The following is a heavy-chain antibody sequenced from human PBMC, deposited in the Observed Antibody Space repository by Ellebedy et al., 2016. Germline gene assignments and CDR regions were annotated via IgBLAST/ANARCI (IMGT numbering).Heavy chain of an antibody. CDR3: AKDWASVDY. V-gene: IGHV3-7*03. D-gene: IGHD3-16*01. Sequence: GGSLRLSCAASGFTFINYRMSWVRQAPGKGLEWVANIKQDGSETFYVDSVKGRFTISRDNAKNSLFLQMNSLRAEDTAVYYCAKDWASVDYWGQGTLVTVSS. CDR2: IKQDGSET. J-gene: IGHJ4*02. CDR1: GFTFINYR.